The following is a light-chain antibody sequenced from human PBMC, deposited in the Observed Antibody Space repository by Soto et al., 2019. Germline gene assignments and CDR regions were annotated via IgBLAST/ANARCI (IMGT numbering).Light chain of an antibody. CDR1: QSVSSN. V-gene: IGKV3-15*01. CDR2: GAS. CDR3: QQYNNWPQT. J-gene: IGKJ1*01. Sequence: VITKSTATLSVSPGERATLCCRASQSVSSNLAWYQQKPGQAPRLLIYGASTRATGIPARFSGSGSGTEFTLTISSLQSEDFAVYYCQQYNNWPQTFGQGTKVDI.